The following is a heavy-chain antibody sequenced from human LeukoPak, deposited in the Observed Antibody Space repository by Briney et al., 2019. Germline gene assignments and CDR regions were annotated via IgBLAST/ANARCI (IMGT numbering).Heavy chain of an antibody. CDR3: ARDPGYSGSET. CDR2: INHSGST. V-gene: IGHV4-34*01. Sequence: SETLSLTCAVYGGSFSGYYWSWIRQPPGKGLEWIGEINHSGSTNYNPSLKSRVTISVDTSKNQFSLKLSSVTAADTAVYYCARDPGYSGSETWGQGTMVTVSS. J-gene: IGHJ3*01. CDR1: GGSFSGYY. D-gene: IGHD3-10*01.